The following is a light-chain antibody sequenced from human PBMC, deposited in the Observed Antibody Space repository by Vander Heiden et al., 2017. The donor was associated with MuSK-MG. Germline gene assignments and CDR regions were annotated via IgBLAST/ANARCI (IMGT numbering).Light chain of an antibody. CDR1: QNINNN. CDR2: GAS. CDR3: QQTDSTLTII. V-gene: IGKV1-39*01. Sequence: EMTQSPSSLSASEGDRVTITCRASQNINNNLNWYQQKAGKAPKLLIYGASSLQSGVPSRFSGSGSGTDFTLTISRRQPEDFAPYYCQQTDSTLTIIFGQGTRLDI. J-gene: IGKJ5*01.